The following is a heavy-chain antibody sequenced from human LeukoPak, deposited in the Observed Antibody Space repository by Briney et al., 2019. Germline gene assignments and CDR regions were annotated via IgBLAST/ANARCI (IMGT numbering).Heavy chain of an antibody. Sequence: PSETLSLTCTVSGGSISSGGYYWSWIRQPPGKGLEWIGYIYHSGSTYYNPSLKSRVTISVDRSKNQFSLKLSSVTAADTAVYYCARIGGRYCSDTSCFGLDYWGQGILVTVSS. J-gene: IGHJ4*02. D-gene: IGHD2-2*01. CDR2: IYHSGST. CDR1: GGSISSGGYY. CDR3: ARIGGRYCSDTSCFGLDY. V-gene: IGHV4-30-2*01.